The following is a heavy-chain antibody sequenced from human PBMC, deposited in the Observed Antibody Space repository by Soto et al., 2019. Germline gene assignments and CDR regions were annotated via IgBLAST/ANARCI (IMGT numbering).Heavy chain of an antibody. CDR2: IYYSGST. D-gene: IGHD3-10*01. CDR1: GGSISSGGYY. Sequence: QVQLQESGPGLVKPSQTLSLTCTVSGGSISSGGYYWSWIRQHPGKGLEWIGYIYYSGSTYYNPSLKSRVTISVDTSKNQFSLLLSSVTAADTAVYYCARVPSSVGSGSYYNRKVWFDPWGQGTLVTVSS. V-gene: IGHV4-31*03. J-gene: IGHJ5*02. CDR3: ARVPSSVGSGSYYNRKVWFDP.